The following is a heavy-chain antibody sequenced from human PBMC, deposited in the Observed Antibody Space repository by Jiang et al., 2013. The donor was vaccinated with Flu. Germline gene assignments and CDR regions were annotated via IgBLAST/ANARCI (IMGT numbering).Heavy chain of an antibody. CDR1: GYTFTGYY. Sequence: SGAEVKKPGASVKVSCKASGYTFTGYYMHWVRQAPGQGLEWMGWINPNSGGTNYAQKFQGRVTMTRDTSISTAYMELSRLRSDDTAVYYCAREASLAGQDIAVADTPPDYWGQGTLVTVSS. CDR3: AREASLAGQDIAVADTPPDY. D-gene: IGHD6-19*01. J-gene: IGHJ4*02. CDR2: INPNSGGT. V-gene: IGHV1-2*02.